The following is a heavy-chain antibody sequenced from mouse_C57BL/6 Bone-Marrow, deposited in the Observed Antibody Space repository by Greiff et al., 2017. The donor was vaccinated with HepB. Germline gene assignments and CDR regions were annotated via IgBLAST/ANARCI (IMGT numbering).Heavy chain of an antibody. CDR3: AREGVNWVYAMDD. Sequence: QVQLQQSGAELVKPGASVKLSCKASGYTFTSYWMHWVKQRPGQGLEWIGMIHPNSGSTNYNEKFKSKATLTVDKSSSTAYMQLSSLTSEDSAVYYCAREGVNWVYAMDDWGEGTSVTVSS. CDR1: GYTFTSYW. CDR2: IHPNSGST. J-gene: IGHJ4*01. V-gene: IGHV1-64*01. D-gene: IGHD4-1*01.